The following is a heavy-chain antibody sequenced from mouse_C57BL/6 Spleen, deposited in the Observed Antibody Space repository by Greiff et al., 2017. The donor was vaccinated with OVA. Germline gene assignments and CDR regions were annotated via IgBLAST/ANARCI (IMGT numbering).Heavy chain of an antibody. CDR2: INPNNGGT. CDR3: SKYGTYDYFDY. CDR1: GYTFTDYY. Sequence: EVQLQQSGPELVKPGASVKISCKASGYTFTDYYMNWVKQSHGKSLEWIGDINPNNGGTSYNQKFKGKAKLTVDKSSSTAYIDLRILTSEDSAFYYFSKYGTYDYFDYWGQGTTLTVSS. V-gene: IGHV1-26*01. J-gene: IGHJ2*01. D-gene: IGHD1-1*02.